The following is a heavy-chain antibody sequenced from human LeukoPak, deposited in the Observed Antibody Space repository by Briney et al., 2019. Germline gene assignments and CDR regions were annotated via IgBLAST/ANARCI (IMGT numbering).Heavy chain of an antibody. V-gene: IGHV1-2*06. CDR1: GYTFTGYY. CDR2: INPNSGGT. J-gene: IGHJ3*02. Sequence: ASVKVSCKPSGYTFTGYYMHWVRQAPGQGLEWMGRINPNSGGTNYAQKFQGRVTMTRDTSISTAYMELSRLRSDDTAVYYCARDAYVHNAFDIWGQGTMVTVSS. CDR3: ARDAYVHNAFDI. D-gene: IGHD1-1*01.